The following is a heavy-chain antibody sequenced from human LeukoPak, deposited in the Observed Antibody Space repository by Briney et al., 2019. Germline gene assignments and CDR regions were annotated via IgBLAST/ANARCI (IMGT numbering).Heavy chain of an antibody. Sequence: ASVMLSCKASGYTFTGFGISWVRQAPGQGLEWMGWSSAYNGNTNNTQKVQGRVTMTTDTSTTTAYMELRSLTSDDTAVYYCVRDRIYYGSGSYAYWGQGTLVTVSS. D-gene: IGHD3-10*01. CDR1: GYTFTGFG. J-gene: IGHJ4*02. CDR2: SSAYNGNT. CDR3: VRDRIYYGSGSYAY. V-gene: IGHV1-18*01.